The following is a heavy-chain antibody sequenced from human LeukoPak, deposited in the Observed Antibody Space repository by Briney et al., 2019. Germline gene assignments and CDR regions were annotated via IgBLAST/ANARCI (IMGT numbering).Heavy chain of an antibody. J-gene: IGHJ4*02. D-gene: IGHD4-17*01. CDR2: INSDGSST. CDR3: AREFGTVTTEFDY. CDR1: GFTFSSYW. V-gene: IGHV3-74*01. Sequence: GGSLRLSCAASGFTFSSYWMHWVRQAPGKGLVWVSRINSDGSSTSYADSVKGRFTISRDNSKNTLYLQMNSLRAEDTAVYYCAREFGTVTTEFDYWGQGTLVTVSS.